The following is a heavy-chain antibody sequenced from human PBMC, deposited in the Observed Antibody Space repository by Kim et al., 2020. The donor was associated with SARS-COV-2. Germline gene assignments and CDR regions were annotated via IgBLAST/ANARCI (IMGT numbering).Heavy chain of an antibody. CDR1: GYTFTGYY. J-gene: IGHJ4*02. D-gene: IGHD2-15*01. V-gene: IGHV1-2*04. Sequence: ASVKGACKASGYTFTGYYMHWVRQAPGQGLEWMGWINPNSGGTNYAQKFQGWVTMTRDTSISTAYMELSRLRSDDTAVYYCARESCSGGSCPFDYWGQGTLVTVSS. CDR2: INPNSGGT. CDR3: ARESCSGGSCPFDY.